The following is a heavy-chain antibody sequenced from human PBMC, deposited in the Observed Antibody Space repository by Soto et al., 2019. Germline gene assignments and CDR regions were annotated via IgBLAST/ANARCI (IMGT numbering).Heavy chain of an antibody. Sequence: ASVKVSFKASGYTFTSYDINWLRQATGQGLEWMGWMNPNSGNTGYAQKFQGRVTMTRNTSISTAYMELSSLRSEDTAVYYCARSRGDCSSGSCYPRVRFDPWGQGTLVTVSS. CDR3: ARSRGDCSSGSCYPRVRFDP. CDR2: MNPNSGNT. V-gene: IGHV1-8*01. J-gene: IGHJ5*02. CDR1: GYTFTSYD. D-gene: IGHD2-15*01.